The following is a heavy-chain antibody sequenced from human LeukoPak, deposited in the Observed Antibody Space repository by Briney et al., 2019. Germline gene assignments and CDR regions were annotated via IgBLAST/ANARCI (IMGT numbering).Heavy chain of an antibody. Sequence: EASVKVSCKASGGTFSSYAISWVRQAPGQGREWMGGIIPIFGTANYAQKFQGRVTITADKSTSTAYMELSSLRSEDTAVYYCASLQGGYCSSTSCPEIDYWGQGTLVTVSS. V-gene: IGHV1-69*06. CDR2: IIPIFGTA. D-gene: IGHD2-2*01. CDR1: GGTFSSYA. J-gene: IGHJ4*02. CDR3: ASLQGGYCSSTSCPEIDY.